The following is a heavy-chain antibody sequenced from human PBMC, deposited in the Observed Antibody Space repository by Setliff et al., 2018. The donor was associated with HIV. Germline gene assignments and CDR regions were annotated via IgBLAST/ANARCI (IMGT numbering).Heavy chain of an antibody. Sequence: PSETLSLTCTVSGGSISSYYWSWIRQPPGKGLEWIGHMYTSGSPTYNPSLKSRVTLYVDTSRNQFSLKLSSVTAADTAVYYCARAINKSFDIWGQGTMVTVSS. CDR2: MYTSGSP. J-gene: IGHJ3*02. CDR3: ARAINKSFDI. CDR1: GGSISSYY. V-gene: IGHV4-4*08.